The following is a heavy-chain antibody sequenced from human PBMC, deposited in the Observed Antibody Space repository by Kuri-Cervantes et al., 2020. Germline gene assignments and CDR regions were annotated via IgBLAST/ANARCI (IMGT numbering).Heavy chain of an antibody. Sequence: GGSLRLSCAASGFTFGSYAMSWVRQAPGKGLEWVSAITGSGGATYHADSVKGRFTISRDNSQNTLYLQVNGLRAEDTAVYYCAKGCSTSRPYYFDYWGQGTLVTVSS. D-gene: IGHD6-13*01. CDR3: AKGCSTSRPYYFDY. CDR1: GFTFGSYA. CDR2: ITGSGGAT. J-gene: IGHJ4*02. V-gene: IGHV3-23*01.